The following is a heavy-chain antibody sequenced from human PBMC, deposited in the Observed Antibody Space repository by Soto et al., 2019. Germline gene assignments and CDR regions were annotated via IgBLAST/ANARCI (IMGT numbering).Heavy chain of an antibody. J-gene: IGHJ5*02. CDR1: GGSISSSSYY. CDR2: IYYSGST. Sequence: TLSLTCTVSGGSISSSSYYWGWIRQPPGKGLEWIGSIYYSGSTYYNPSLKSRVTISVDTSKNQFSLKLSSVTAADTAVYYCARTIVVVVAATPTLGFDPWGQGTLVTVSS. V-gene: IGHV4-39*01. CDR3: ARTIVVVVAATPTLGFDP. D-gene: IGHD2-15*01.